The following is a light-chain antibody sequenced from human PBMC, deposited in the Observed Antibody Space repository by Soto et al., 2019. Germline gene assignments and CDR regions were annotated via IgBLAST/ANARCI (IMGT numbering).Light chain of an antibody. CDR2: DSY. CDR3: QQRHMWPIT. Sequence: EVVLTQSPVTLSLSPGERATLSCRASQSFRGLLAWYQQKPGQAPRLLIYDSYNRSSGIPPRFSGSGSGTDFTLTISSIEPEGSAVYYCQQRHMWPITFGQGTRLENK. CDR1: QSFRGL. V-gene: IGKV3-11*01. J-gene: IGKJ5*01.